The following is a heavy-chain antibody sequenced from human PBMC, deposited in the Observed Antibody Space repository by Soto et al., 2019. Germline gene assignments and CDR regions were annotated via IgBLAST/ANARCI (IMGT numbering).Heavy chain of an antibody. CDR3: ARRENILGFDD. Sequence: GGSLRLSCAASGFTFSSYAMRWVRQAPGKGLEGVAVISYDGSNKYYADSVKGRFTISRDNSKNTLYLQMNSLRAEDTAVYYCARRENILGFDDWGQGTLVTVYS. CDR1: GFTFSSYA. CDR2: ISYDGSNK. J-gene: IGHJ4*02. V-gene: IGHV3-30-3*01. D-gene: IGHD2-15*01.